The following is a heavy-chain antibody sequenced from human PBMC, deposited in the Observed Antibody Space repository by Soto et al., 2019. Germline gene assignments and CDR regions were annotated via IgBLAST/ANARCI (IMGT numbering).Heavy chain of an antibody. CDR2: INRDGSKK. CDR3: ARDVSPGSSSLYLDAFDI. V-gene: IGHV3-7*05. D-gene: IGHD6-13*01. J-gene: IGHJ3*02. Sequence: EVQLEESGGDLVQPGGSLRLSCAASGFTLSAYWMTWVRQATGKGLEWVANINRDGSKKSYLDSVRGRFTISRDNVGNSLYRQMDSLRADDTALYYCARDVSPGSSSLYLDAFDIWGQGTMVTVSS. CDR1: GFTLSAYW.